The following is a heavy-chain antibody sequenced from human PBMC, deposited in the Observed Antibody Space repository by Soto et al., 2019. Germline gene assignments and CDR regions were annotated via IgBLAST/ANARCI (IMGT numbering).Heavy chain of an antibody. CDR2: ISSSSSTI. Sequence: EVQLVESGGGLVQPGGSLRLSCAASGFTFSSYSMNWVRQAPGKGLEWVSYISSSSSTIYYADCVKGRFTISRDNAKNSLYLQMNSLRAEDTAVYYCASTPKEYYDFWSGYYTSWYFDLWGRGTLVTVS. V-gene: IGHV3-48*01. CDR3: ASTPKEYYDFWSGYYTSWYFDL. D-gene: IGHD3-3*01. J-gene: IGHJ2*01. CDR1: GFTFSSYS.